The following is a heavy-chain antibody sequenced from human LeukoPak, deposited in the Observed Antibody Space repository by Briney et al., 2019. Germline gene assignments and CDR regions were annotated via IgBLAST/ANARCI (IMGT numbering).Heavy chain of an antibody. CDR1: GFTFSQYP. CDR2: ISYDGTNN. CDR3: ASLMVRGIRDFDH. J-gene: IGHJ4*02. Sequence: GRSLRLSCAASGFTFSQYPMHWVRQAPGKGLEWVAVISYDGTNNYRADSVKGRFTISRDNANNTLYLQMNSLRPEDTAVNFCASLMVRGIRDFDHWGQGTLVTVSS. D-gene: IGHD3-10*01. V-gene: IGHV3-30*04.